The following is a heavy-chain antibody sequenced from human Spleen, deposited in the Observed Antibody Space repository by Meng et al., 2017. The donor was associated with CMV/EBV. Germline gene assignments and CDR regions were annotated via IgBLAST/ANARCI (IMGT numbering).Heavy chain of an antibody. CDR2: IIPIFGTT. D-gene: IGHD3-3*01. CDR1: RGTFNSYA. CDR3: ARPRGVDFWSGFDY. J-gene: IGHJ4*02. Sequence: SRGTFNSYAVSWVRQAPGQGLEWMGGIIPIFGTTKYAQKYQGRVTISTDESTTTTYMELSTLRSDDTAVYYCARPRGVDFWSGFDYWGQGTLVTVSS. V-gene: IGHV1-69*05.